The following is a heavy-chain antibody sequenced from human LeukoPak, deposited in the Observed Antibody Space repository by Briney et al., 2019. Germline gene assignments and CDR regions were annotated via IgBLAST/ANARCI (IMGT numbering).Heavy chain of an antibody. J-gene: IGHJ4*02. V-gene: IGHV3-21*01. Sequence: GGSLRLSCTASGFTFSDCDMNWFRQAPGKGLGWVSSISYRTSHIYYADSVKGRFTISRDNAKNSLYLQMDSLRAEDTAVYFCGRAFPPLRTAAAGDYWGQGTLVTVSS. CDR1: GFTFSDCD. CDR2: ISYRTSHI. CDR3: GRAFPPLRTAAAGDY. D-gene: IGHD6-13*01.